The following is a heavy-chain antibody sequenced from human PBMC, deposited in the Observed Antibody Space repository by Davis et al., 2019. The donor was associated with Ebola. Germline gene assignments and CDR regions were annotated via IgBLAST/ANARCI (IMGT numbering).Heavy chain of an antibody. V-gene: IGHV3-21*01. CDR3: ASLKGYSGLDY. J-gene: IGHJ4*02. Sequence: GGSLRLSCAASGFTFSSNSMNWVRQAPGKGLEWVSFISSSSNYIYYADSVKGRFTISRDNAKNSLYLQMNSLRAEDTAVYYCASLKGYSGLDYWGQGTLVTVSS. D-gene: IGHD1-26*01. CDR2: ISSSSNYI. CDR1: GFTFSSNS.